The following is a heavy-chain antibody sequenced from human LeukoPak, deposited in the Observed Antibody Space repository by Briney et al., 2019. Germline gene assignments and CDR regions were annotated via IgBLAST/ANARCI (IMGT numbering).Heavy chain of an antibody. CDR2: ISNDGGGT. V-gene: IGHV3-23*01. Sequence: GGSLRLSCAASGFIFNNYGLIWVRQAPGKGLEWVSAISNDGGGTNYADFVKGRFTISRDNSKNTLFLQMNSLRAEDTALYYCAKGSSGYFVDLWGQGTLVTVTS. D-gene: IGHD3-22*01. CDR3: AKGSSGYFVDL. CDR1: GFIFNNYG. J-gene: IGHJ5*02.